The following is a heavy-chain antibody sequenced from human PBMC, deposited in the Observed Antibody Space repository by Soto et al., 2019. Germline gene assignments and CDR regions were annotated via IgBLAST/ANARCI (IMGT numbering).Heavy chain of an antibody. V-gene: IGHV3-23*01. Sequence: EVQLLESGGGLVQPGVSLRLSCAASGFTFSSYAMSWVRQPPGKGLEWVSTISGSGGTTYYADSVKGRFTISRDNSKNTLYLQMNSLRAEDTAVYYCAKDRGGGWDWGQGTLVTVSS. CDR2: ISGSGGTT. J-gene: IGHJ4*02. CDR1: GFTFSSYA. CDR3: AKDRGGGWD. D-gene: IGHD6-19*01.